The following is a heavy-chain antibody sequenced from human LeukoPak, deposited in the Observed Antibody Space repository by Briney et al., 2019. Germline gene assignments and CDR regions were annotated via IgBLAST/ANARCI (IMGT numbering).Heavy chain of an antibody. D-gene: IGHD5-12*01. V-gene: IGHV3-48*03. Sequence: GGSLRLSCAASGFIFSSYEMNWVRQAPGKGLEWVSYISSSGGTTYYAASVKGRFTISRDNAKNSLYLQMNSLRAEDTAVYYCAKDPYRASSGLVDYWGQGTLVTVSS. J-gene: IGHJ4*02. CDR3: AKDPYRASSGLVDY. CDR2: ISSSGGTT. CDR1: GFIFSSYE.